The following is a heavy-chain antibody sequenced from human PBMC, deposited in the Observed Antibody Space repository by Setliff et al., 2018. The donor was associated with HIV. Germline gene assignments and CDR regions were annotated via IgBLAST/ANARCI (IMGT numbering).Heavy chain of an antibody. Sequence: RPGGSLRLSCAASGFTFDDYGMSWVRQAPGKGLEWVSGINWNGGSTGYADSVKGRFTISRDNAKNSLYLQMNSLRAEDTAVYYCATTSHAYSTGWGPDYWGQGTLVTVSS. CDR2: INWNGGST. V-gene: IGHV3-20*04. CDR3: ATTSHAYSTGWGPDY. D-gene: IGHD6-19*01. CDR1: GFTFDDYG. J-gene: IGHJ4*02.